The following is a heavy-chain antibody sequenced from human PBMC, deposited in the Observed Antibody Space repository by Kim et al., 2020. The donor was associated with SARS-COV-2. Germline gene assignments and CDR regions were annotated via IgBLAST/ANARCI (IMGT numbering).Heavy chain of an antibody. CDR2: ISSSSSTI. D-gene: IGHD3-22*01. J-gene: IGHJ4*02. V-gene: IGHV3-48*02. CDR3: ARVSRGLLLFSFDY. Sequence: GGSLRLSCAASGFTFSSYSMNWVRQAPGKGLEWVSYISSSSSTIYYADSVKGRFTISRDNAKNSLYLQMNSLRDEDTAVYYCARVSRGLLLFSFDYWGQGTLVTVSS. CDR1: GFTFSSYS.